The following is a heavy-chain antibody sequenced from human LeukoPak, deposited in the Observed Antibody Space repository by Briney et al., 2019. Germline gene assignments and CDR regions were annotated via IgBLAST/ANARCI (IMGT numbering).Heavy chain of an antibody. CDR3: AREGGGIAARHFSY. Sequence: GSLRLSCAASGFTFDDYGMSWIRQPPGKGLEWIGEINHSGSTNYNPSLKSRVTISVDTSKNQFSLKLSSVTAADTAVYYCAREGGGIAARHFSYWGQGTLVTVSS. D-gene: IGHD6-6*01. V-gene: IGHV4-34*01. J-gene: IGHJ4*02. CDR1: GFTFDDYG. CDR2: INHSGST.